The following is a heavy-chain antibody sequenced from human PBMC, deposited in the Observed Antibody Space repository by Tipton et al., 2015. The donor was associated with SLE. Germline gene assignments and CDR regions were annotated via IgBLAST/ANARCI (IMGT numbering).Heavy chain of an antibody. CDR2: IYYSGST. D-gene: IGHD6-19*01. Sequence: TLSLTCTVSGGSISSSSYYWGWIRQPPGKGLEWIGSIYYSGSTYYNPSLKSRVTISVDTSKNQFSLKLSSVTAADTAVYYCARDPLPRAVAGNRPGSWFDPWGQGTLVTVSS. V-gene: IGHV4-39*07. CDR3: ARDPLPRAVAGNRPGSWFDP. CDR1: GGSISSSSYY. J-gene: IGHJ5*02.